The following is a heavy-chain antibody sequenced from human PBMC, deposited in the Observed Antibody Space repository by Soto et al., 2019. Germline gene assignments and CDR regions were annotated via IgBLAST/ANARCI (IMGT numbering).Heavy chain of an antibody. CDR2: IIPILNIA. J-gene: IGHJ5*02. CDR1: GGTFSSYP. CDR3: ARTRAATDSLYWFDP. V-gene: IGHV1-69*02. Sequence: QVQLVQSGAEVKKPGSSVKVSCKASGGTFSSYPISWVRQAPGQGLEWMGRIIPILNIANYAQKFQGRVTLTADKSTNTAYMELSSLTSEDTAVYYFARTRAATDSLYWFDPWGQGTLVTVSS. D-gene: IGHD2-21*01.